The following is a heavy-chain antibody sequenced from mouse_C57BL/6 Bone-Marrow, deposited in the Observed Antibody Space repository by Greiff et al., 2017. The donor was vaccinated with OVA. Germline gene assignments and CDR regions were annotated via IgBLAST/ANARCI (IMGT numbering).Heavy chain of an antibody. Sequence: VQLKESGAELVRPGASVKLSCTASGFNIKDDYMHWVKQRPEQGLEWIGWIDPENGDTEYASKFQGKATITADTSSNTAYLQLSSLTSEDTAVYYCTDYYRGYFDYWGQGTTLTVSS. CDR3: TDYYRGYFDY. CDR2: IDPENGDT. V-gene: IGHV14-4*01. D-gene: IGHD1-1*02. CDR1: GFNIKDDY. J-gene: IGHJ2*01.